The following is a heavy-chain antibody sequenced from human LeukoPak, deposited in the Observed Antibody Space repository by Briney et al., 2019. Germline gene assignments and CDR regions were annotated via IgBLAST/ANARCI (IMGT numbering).Heavy chain of an antibody. Sequence: GGSLRLFCAASGFTFSTYGMHWVRQAPGKGLEWVTFIPYDGSNKYYADSVKGRFTISRDNSKNTLYLQMNSLRAEDTAVYYCAREGYYYYYMDVWGKGTTVTVSS. CDR2: IPYDGSNK. V-gene: IGHV3-30*02. CDR3: AREGYYYYYMDV. D-gene: IGHD1-26*01. J-gene: IGHJ6*03. CDR1: GFTFSTYG.